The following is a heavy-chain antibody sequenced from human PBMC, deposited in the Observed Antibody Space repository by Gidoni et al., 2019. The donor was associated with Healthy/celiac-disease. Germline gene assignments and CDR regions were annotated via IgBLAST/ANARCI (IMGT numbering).Heavy chain of an antibody. V-gene: IGHV3-30-3*01. CDR2: ISYDGSNK. J-gene: IGHJ4*02. Sequence: QVQLVDSGGGVVQPGRSLGLSCAASGFPFSSYAMHWGRQAPGKGLEWVAVISYDGSNKYYADSVKGRFTISRDNSKNTLYLQMNSLRAEDTAVYYCARDTEMYSSGWPIPDYWGQGTLVTVSS. CDR3: ARDTEMYSSGWPIPDY. CDR1: GFPFSSYA. D-gene: IGHD6-19*01.